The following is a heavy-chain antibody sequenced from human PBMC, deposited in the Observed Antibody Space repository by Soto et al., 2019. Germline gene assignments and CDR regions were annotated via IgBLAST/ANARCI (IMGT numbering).Heavy chain of an antibody. D-gene: IGHD1-1*01. CDR2: IYYGGST. V-gene: IGHV4-59*01. CDR3: ARDRSDDLNSLDAFDI. J-gene: IGHJ3*02. Sequence: SETRSLPCPVSAGSISSYYMSCIRQPPGKGLEWIGYIYYGGSTNYSPSLTVPVSMSVDFSNNEFSRRLYSVTAADTALYYCARDRSDDLNSLDAFDIWGPGTMVTVSS. CDR1: AGSISSYY.